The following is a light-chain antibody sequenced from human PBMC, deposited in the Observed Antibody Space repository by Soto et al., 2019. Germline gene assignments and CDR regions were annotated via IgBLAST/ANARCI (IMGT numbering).Light chain of an antibody. CDR1: QSVSTSY. CDR2: GAS. V-gene: IGKV3-20*01. J-gene: IGKJ1*01. CDR3: QQDGSSPPT. Sequence: IFFAPFPRPPSLPPGERGSPSFMTSQSVSTSYLAWYQQKPGQAPRLLIYGASSRATGTPDRCSGSGSGTDFTLTINRLEPEDFALYYCQQDGSSPPTFGQGTKV.